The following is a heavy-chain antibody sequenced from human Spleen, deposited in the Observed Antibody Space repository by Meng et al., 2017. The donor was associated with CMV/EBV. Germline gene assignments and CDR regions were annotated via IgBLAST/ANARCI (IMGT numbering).Heavy chain of an antibody. V-gene: IGHV3-11*01. CDR3: ARAAGWFDP. Sequence: GESLKISCAASGFHFSTYWMSWIRQAPGKGLEWVSYISSSGSTIYYADSVKGRFTISRDNAKNSLYLQMNSLRAEDTAVYYCARAAGWFDPWGQGTLVTVSS. CDR1: GFHFSTYW. D-gene: IGHD6-13*01. CDR2: ISSSGSTI. J-gene: IGHJ5*02.